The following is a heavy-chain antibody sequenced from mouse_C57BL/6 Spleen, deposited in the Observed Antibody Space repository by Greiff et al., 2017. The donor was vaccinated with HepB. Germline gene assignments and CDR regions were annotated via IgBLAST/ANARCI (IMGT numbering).Heavy chain of an antibody. CDR2: IDPSDSET. J-gene: IGHJ2*01. CDR3: ARSGGSTVYFDY. Sequence: QVQLKESGAELVRPGSSVKLSCKASGYTFTSYWMHWVKQRPIQGLEWIGNIDPSDSETHYNQKFKDKATLTVDKSSSTAYMQLSSLTSEDSAVYYCARSGGSTVYFDYWGQGTTLTVSS. D-gene: IGHD1-1*01. CDR1: GYTFTSYW. V-gene: IGHV1-52*01.